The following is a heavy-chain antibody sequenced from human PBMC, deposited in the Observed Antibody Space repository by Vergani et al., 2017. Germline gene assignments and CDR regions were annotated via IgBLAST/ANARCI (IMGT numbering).Heavy chain of an antibody. D-gene: IGHD2/OR15-2a*01. J-gene: IGHJ4*02. CDR1: GFPFSTFC. CDR2: IVKDGINT. V-gene: IGHV3-30*02. CDR3: AKYFRDSTDGCLDS. Sequence: QVQLVESAGGVVQPGGSLRLSCAASGFPFSTFCMHWIRQAPGKGLEWLSYIVKDGINTRYRDSVKGRFTVSRDNTKYILYLQMDSLRSEDPALYYCAKYFRDSTDGCLDSWGQGTLVIVSS.